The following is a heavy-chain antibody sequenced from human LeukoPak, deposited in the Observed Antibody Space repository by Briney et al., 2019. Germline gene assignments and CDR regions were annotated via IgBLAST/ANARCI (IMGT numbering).Heavy chain of an antibody. V-gene: IGHV3-7*01. CDR2: IKQDGSEK. CDR3: ARDHDLNYGSGSYYTRAPCLDY. J-gene: IGHJ4*02. D-gene: IGHD3-10*01. CDR1: GFTFSSYW. Sequence: PGGSLRLSCAASGFTFSSYWMSWVRQAPGKGLEWVASIKQDGSEKDYADSVKGRFTISRDNAKNSLYLQMNSLRAEDTAVYYCARDHDLNYGSGSYYTRAPCLDYWGQGTLVTVSS.